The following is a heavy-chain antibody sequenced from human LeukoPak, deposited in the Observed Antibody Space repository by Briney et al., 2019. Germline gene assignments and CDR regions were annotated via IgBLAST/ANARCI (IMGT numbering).Heavy chain of an antibody. CDR2: IWYDGSNK. Sequence: GGSLRLSCAASGFTFSSYGMHWVRQAPGKGLEWVAVIWYDGSNKYYADSVKGRFTISRDNSENTVYLQMNNLRAEDTALYYCAGRVTGYSSGYVYWGQGTLVTVSS. CDR1: GFTFSSYG. CDR3: AGRVTGYSSGYVY. V-gene: IGHV3-33*01. J-gene: IGHJ4*02. D-gene: IGHD5-18*01.